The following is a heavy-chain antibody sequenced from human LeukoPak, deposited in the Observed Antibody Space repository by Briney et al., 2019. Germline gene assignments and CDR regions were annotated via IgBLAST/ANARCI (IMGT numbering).Heavy chain of an antibody. CDR1: GFTFSSYA. V-gene: IGHV3-64*01. CDR3: ARVKASPDQLLYPPDY. J-gene: IGHJ4*02. D-gene: IGHD2-2*02. CDR2: ISSNGGST. Sequence: GGSLRLSCAASGFTFSSYAMHWVRQAPGKGLEYVSAISSNGGSTYYANSVKGRFTISRDNSKNTLYLQMGSLRAEDMAVYYCARVKASPDQLLYPPDYWGQGTLVTVSS.